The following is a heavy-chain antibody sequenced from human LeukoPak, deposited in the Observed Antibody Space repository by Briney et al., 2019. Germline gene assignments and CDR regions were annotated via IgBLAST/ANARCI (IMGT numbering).Heavy chain of an antibody. CDR2: SIPIFGTA. CDR1: GGTFSSYA. D-gene: IGHD3-10*01. V-gene: IGHV1-69*13. Sequence: SVKVSCKASGGTFSSYAISWVRQAPGQGLEWMGGSIPIFGTANYAQKFQGRVTITADESTSTAYMELSSLRSEDTAVYYCARGATMVRGVKYYFDYWGQGTLVTVSS. CDR3: ARGATMVRGVKYYFDY. J-gene: IGHJ4*02.